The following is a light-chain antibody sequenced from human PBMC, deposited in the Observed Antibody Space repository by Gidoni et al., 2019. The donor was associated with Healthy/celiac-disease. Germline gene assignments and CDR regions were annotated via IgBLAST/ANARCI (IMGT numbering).Light chain of an antibody. Sequence: DIQMTQSPSSLSASVGYRVTITCHASQDISNYLNWYQQKPGKAPKLLIDDASNLETGVPSRFSGSGSGTDFTFTISSLQPEDIATYYCQQYDNLPLTCGGGTKVEIK. V-gene: IGKV1-33*01. CDR3: QQYDNLPLT. J-gene: IGKJ4*01. CDR1: QDISNY. CDR2: DAS.